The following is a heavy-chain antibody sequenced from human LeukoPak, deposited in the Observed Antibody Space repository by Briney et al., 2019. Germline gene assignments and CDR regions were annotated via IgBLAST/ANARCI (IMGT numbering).Heavy chain of an antibody. CDR1: GGSISSYY. CDR3: GRDRYGSGSYYKGWFAP. J-gene: IGHJ5*02. CDR2: IYTSGST. Sequence: SETLSLTCPVSGGSISSYYWSWIRQPAGKGLEWIGRIYTSGSTNYNPSLKSRVTMSVDTSKNQFSLKLTSVTAADTAVYYCGRDRYGSGSYYKGWFAPWGKGTLVTVSS. D-gene: IGHD3-10*01. V-gene: IGHV4-4*07.